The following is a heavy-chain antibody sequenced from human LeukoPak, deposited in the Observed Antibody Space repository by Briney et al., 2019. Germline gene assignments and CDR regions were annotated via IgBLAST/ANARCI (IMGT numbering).Heavy chain of an antibody. J-gene: IGHJ4*02. CDR1: GYTFTSYG. CDR3: ARDLWSGYPSLRFDY. Sequence: ASVKVSCKASGYTFTSYGISWVRQAPGQGLEWMGWISAYNGNTNYAQKLQGRVTMTTDTSTSTAYMELRSLRSDDTAVYYCARDLWSGYPSLRFDYWGQGTLVTVSS. CDR2: ISAYNGNT. V-gene: IGHV1-18*01. D-gene: IGHD3-3*01.